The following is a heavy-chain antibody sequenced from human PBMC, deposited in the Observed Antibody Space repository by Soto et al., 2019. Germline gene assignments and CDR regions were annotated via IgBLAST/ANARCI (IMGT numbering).Heavy chain of an antibody. CDR1: GGSISSSSYY. Sequence: QLQLQESGPGLVKPSETLSLTCTVSGGSISSSSYYWGWIRQPPGKGLEWIGSIYYSGSTYYNPSLKSRVTISVDTSKNQFSLKLSSVTAADTAVYYCARHQDYGSGKNWFDPWGQGTLVTVSS. D-gene: IGHD3-10*01. CDR2: IYYSGST. V-gene: IGHV4-39*01. CDR3: ARHQDYGSGKNWFDP. J-gene: IGHJ5*02.